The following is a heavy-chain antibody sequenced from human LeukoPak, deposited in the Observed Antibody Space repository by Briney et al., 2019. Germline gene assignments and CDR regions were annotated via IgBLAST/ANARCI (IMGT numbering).Heavy chain of an antibody. CDR2: IGGSGGTT. Sequence: VGSLRLSCAASGFTFSSYAMSWVRQAPGKGLEWVSAIGGSGGTTYYADSVKGRFTISRENPKNTLHLQMNSLRPDDTAVYYCAKAVVGGTVGDYWGQGTLVTVSS. J-gene: IGHJ4*02. CDR3: AKAVVGGTVGDY. D-gene: IGHD2-15*01. V-gene: IGHV3-23*01. CDR1: GFTFSSYA.